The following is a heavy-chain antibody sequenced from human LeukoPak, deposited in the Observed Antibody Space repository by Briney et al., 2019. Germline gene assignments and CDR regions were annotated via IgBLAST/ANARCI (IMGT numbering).Heavy chain of an antibody. J-gene: IGHJ4*02. Sequence: GSLRLSCAASGFTFSSYSMNWVRQAPGKGLEWVSSISSSSSYIYYADSVKGRFTISRDNAKNSLYLQMNSLRAEDTAVYYCAKKPLTSSGWYIGDYWGQGTLVTVS. CDR1: GFTFSSYS. CDR3: AKKPLTSSGWYIGDY. CDR2: ISSSSSYI. D-gene: IGHD6-19*01. V-gene: IGHV3-21*01.